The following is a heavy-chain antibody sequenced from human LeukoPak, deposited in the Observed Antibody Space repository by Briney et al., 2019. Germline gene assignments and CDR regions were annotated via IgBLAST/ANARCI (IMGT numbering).Heavy chain of an antibody. CDR2: IIPIFGTA. V-gene: IGHV1-69*13. Sequence: SVKVSCKASGGTFSSYAISWVRQAPGQGLEWMGGIIPIFGTANYAQKFQGRVTITADESTSTAYMELSSLRSEDTAVYSCARDRSAKGGNLAFDIWGQGTMVTVSS. CDR3: ARDRSAKGGNLAFDI. CDR1: GGTFSSYA. D-gene: IGHD4-23*01. J-gene: IGHJ3*02.